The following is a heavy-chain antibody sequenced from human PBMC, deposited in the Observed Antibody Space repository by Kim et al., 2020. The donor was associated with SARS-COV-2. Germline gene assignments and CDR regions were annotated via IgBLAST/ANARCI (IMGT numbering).Heavy chain of an antibody. CDR2: ISSSSSYI. J-gene: IGHJ6*02. V-gene: IGHV3-21*01. D-gene: IGHD3-3*01. CDR1: GFTFSSYS. CDR3: ARDPPRITIFGVVTGYYVMDV. Sequence: GGSLRLSCAASGFTFSSYSMNWVRQVPGKGLEWVSSISSSSSYIYYADSVKGRFTISRDNAKNSLYLQMNSLRAEDTAVYYCARDPPRITIFGVVTGYYVMDVWGQGTTVTASS.